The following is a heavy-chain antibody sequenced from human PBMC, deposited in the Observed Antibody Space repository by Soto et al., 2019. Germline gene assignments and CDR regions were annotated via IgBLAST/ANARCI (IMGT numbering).Heavy chain of an antibody. Sequence: QVQLVESGGGVVQPGRSLRLSCAASGFTFSSYGMHWVRQAPGKGLEWVAVISYDGSNKYYADSVKGRFTISRDNSKNTLYLQMNSLRAEDTAVYYCAKDRGSSVDTAMGTDAFDIWGQGTMVTVSS. J-gene: IGHJ3*02. CDR3: AKDRGSSVDTAMGTDAFDI. CDR1: GFTFSSYG. V-gene: IGHV3-30*18. D-gene: IGHD5-18*01. CDR2: ISYDGSNK.